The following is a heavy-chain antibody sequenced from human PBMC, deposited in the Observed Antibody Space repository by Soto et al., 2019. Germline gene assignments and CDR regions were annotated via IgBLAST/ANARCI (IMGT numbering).Heavy chain of an antibody. CDR3: ARWSAIVGGAEALDI. CDR1: GYTFINYG. Sequence: QVQLVQSGAEVKKPGASVRVSCKTSGYTFINYGITWVRQAPGQGLEWMGWLSAYNGDTSSSEKVQDRFTMTTDTSTSTVYMDLRSLRSDDTAVYYCARWSAIVGGAEALDIWGQGMMVIVSS. J-gene: IGHJ3*02. CDR2: LSAYNGDT. D-gene: IGHD1-26*01. V-gene: IGHV1-18*01.